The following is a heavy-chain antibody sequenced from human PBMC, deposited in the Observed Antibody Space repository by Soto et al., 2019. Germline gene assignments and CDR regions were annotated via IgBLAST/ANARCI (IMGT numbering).Heavy chain of an antibody. D-gene: IGHD3-22*01. CDR1: GGSISSYY. V-gene: IGHV4-59*01. J-gene: IGHJ4*02. CDR3: ARRVYYDSSWTFDY. Sequence: QVQLQESGPGLVKPSETLSLTCTVSGGSISSYYWSWIRQPPGKGLEWIGYIYYSGSTNYNPSLKSRVTISVDTSKNQFSLKLSSVTAADTAVYYCARRVYYDSSWTFDYWGQGTLVTVSS. CDR2: IYYSGST.